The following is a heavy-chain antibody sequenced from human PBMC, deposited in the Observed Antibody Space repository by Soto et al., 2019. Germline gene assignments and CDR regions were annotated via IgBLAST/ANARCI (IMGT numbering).Heavy chain of an antibody. V-gene: IGHV2-5*02. CDR2: IYWDDDK. J-gene: IGHJ4*02. CDR1: GFSLSTSGVG. CDR3: AHSRRDPDTAMAPAGFDY. D-gene: IGHD5-18*01. Sequence: SGPTLVNPTQTLTLTCTFSGFSLSTSGVGVGWIRQPPGKALEWLALIYWDDDKRYSPSLKSRLTITKDTSKNQVVLTMTNMDPVDTATYYCAHSRRDPDTAMAPAGFDYWGQGTLVTVSS.